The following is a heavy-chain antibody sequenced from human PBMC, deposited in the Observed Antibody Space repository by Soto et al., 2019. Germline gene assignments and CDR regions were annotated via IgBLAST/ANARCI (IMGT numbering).Heavy chain of an antibody. CDR2: ITGGGDNT. CDR3: TQDGGSRDWLTVN. J-gene: IGHJ4*02. CDR1: GFTFTSYA. V-gene: IGHV3-23*01. Sequence: EVQLLESGGDLVQPGGSLRLSGAASGFTFTSYAMSWIRQAPGKGLEWVSAITGGGDNTYYADSVKGRLTISRDNSKNTLYLQMNSLRAEATAFYYCTQDGGSRDWLTVNWGQGTLVTVSS. D-gene: IGHD3-9*01.